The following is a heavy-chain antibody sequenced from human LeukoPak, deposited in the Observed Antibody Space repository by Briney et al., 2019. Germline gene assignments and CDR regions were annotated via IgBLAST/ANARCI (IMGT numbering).Heavy chain of an antibody. D-gene: IGHD6-19*01. CDR1: GGTFSSYA. CDR2: IIPIFGTA. V-gene: IGHV1-69*01. J-gene: IGHJ4*02. CDR3: AKDLSTSGWILDY. Sequence: SVKVSCKASGGTFSSYAISWVRQAPGQGLEWMGGIIPIFGTANYAQKFQGRVTITADESTSTAYMELSSLRSEDTALYYCAKDLSTSGWILDYWGQGTLVTVSS.